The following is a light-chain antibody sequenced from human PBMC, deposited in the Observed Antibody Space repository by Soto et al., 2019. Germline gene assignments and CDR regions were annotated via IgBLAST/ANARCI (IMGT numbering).Light chain of an antibody. CDR3: QHYTDWPRT. CDR2: GAS. Sequence: EIVMTQSPATLSVSPGEGVTLSCRASQNINANLAWYQQRPGQAPRLLIYGASGRATGTPARFSGSGSGTEFTLTISSLQSEDFGVYFCQHYTDWPRTFGLGTKVETK. CDR1: QNINAN. V-gene: IGKV3-15*01. J-gene: IGKJ1*01.